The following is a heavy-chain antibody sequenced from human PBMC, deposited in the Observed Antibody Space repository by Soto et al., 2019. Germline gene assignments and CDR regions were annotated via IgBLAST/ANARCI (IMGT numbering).Heavy chain of an antibody. V-gene: IGHV3-33*01. CDR1: GFIFSNSL. D-gene: IGHD3-10*02. J-gene: IGHJ4*02. CDR3: AREPEGSVFGLDS. Sequence: QVQLVESGGGVVQPGRSLRLSCAASGFIFSNSLMHWVRQAPGKGLEWVAVIWEDGSEEYYADSVKGRFTISRDNSRNTLDLQMDRLRVDDMAIYYCAREPEGSVFGLDSWGQGTLVTVSS. CDR2: IWEDGSEE.